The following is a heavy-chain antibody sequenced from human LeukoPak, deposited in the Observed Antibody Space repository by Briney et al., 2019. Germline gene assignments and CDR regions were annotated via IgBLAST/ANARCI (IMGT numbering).Heavy chain of an antibody. V-gene: IGHV1-69*04. J-gene: IGHJ6*02. CDR1: GGTFSSYA. Sequence: SVKVSCKASGGTFSSYAIYWVRQPPGQGLEWMGRIFPILGIANYAQKFQGRVTITADKSTGTAYMELRSLRSEDTAVYDCARDRDRVGGRAYYYYGMDVWGQGTTVTVSS. D-gene: IGHD3-16*01. CDR2: IFPILGIA. CDR3: ARDRDRVGGRAYYYYGMDV.